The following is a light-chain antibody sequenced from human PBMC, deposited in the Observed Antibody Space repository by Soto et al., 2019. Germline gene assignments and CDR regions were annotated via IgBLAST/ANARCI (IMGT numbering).Light chain of an antibody. V-gene: IGKV3D-20*01. CDR3: QEYGSSPIT. CDR2: DAS. CDR1: QSVSSSY. Sequence: EIVLTQSPVTLSLSPGERATLSCGASQSVSSSYLAWYQQKPGLAPRLLIYDASSRATGIPDRFSGSGSGTDFTLTISRLEPEDFAVYYYQEYGSSPITFGQGTRLEVK. J-gene: IGKJ5*01.